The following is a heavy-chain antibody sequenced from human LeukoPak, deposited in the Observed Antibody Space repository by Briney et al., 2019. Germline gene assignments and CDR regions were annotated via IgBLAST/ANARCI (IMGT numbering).Heavy chain of an antibody. CDR3: AHLYRAWDEMDAFDI. J-gene: IGHJ3*02. Sequence: SGPTLVKPTQTLTLTCAFSGFSLSTSGVGVGWIRQPPGKALEWLALIYWDDDKRYSPSLKSRLTITKDTSKNQVVLTMTNMDPVDTATYYCAHLYRAWDEMDAFDIWGQGTMVTVSS. CDR1: GFSLSTSGVG. CDR2: IYWDDDK. D-gene: IGHD1-26*01. V-gene: IGHV2-5*02.